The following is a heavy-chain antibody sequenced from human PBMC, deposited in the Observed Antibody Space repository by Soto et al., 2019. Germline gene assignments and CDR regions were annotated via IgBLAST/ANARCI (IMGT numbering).Heavy chain of an antibody. Sequence: EVQLVESGGGLVQPGGSLRLSCTASGFSFSTYGMNWVRQVPGKGLEWLSYINYSSSTIYYADSVRGRFTISRDNAKNSLYLEMNSLRDEDTAVYYCARDNGVYSYHYGMDVWGQGTTVTVSS. CDR3: ARDNGVYSYHYGMDV. CDR2: INYSSSTI. V-gene: IGHV3-48*02. D-gene: IGHD2-8*01. J-gene: IGHJ6*02. CDR1: GFSFSTYG.